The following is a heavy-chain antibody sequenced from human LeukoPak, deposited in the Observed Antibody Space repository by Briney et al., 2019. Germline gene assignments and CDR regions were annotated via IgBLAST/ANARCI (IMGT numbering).Heavy chain of an antibody. D-gene: IGHD3-22*01. J-gene: IGHJ4*02. Sequence: SQTLSLTCTVPGGSISSGDYYWSWIRQPPGKGLEWIGYIYYSGSTYYNPSLKSRVTISVDTSKNQFSLKLSSVTAADTAVYYCARAGQEYYYDSSGYWDDYWGQGTLVTVSS. CDR2: IYYSGST. V-gene: IGHV4-30-4*01. CDR1: GGSISSGDYY. CDR3: ARAGQEYYYDSSGYWDDY.